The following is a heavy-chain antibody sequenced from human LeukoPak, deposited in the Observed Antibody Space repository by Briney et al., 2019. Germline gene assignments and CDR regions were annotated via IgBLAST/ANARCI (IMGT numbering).Heavy chain of an antibody. J-gene: IGHJ3*02. CDR2: ISWNSGSI. D-gene: IGHD2-8*01. Sequence: HPGGSLRLSCAASGFTFDDYAMHWVRQAPGKGLEWVSGISWNSGSIGYADSVKGRFTISRDNAKNSLYLQMNSLKIEDTALYYCTTGEWLNDVFDIWGQGTVVTVSS. CDR1: GFTFDDYA. CDR3: TTGEWLNDVFDI. V-gene: IGHV3-9*01.